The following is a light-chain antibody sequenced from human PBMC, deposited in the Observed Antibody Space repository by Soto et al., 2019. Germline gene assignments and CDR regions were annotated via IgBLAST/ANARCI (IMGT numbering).Light chain of an antibody. CDR2: GAS. CDR1: QSVSSN. CDR3: QQYIRGPLT. V-gene: IGKV3-15*01. J-gene: IGKJ4*01. Sequence: EIVMTQSPATLSVSPGERATLSCRSSQSVSSNLAWYQQKPGQAPSLLIYGASTRATGTPARFSGSASGTEFALTISCLQSKGFAVYYCQQYIRGPLTVGGGTKVDIK.